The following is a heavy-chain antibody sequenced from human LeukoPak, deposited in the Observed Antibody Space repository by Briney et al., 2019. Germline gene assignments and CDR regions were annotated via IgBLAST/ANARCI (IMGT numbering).Heavy chain of an antibody. D-gene: IGHD6-6*01. CDR1: GYTFSSNA. CDR2: ISNDGSHI. Sequence: GGSLRLSCGGSGYTFSSNAINWVRQTPGKGLEWLSAISNDGSHIYYTDSVKGRFTTSRDNSRNTVYLQMNGLRVEDTAIYYCATVMGSSPSTAYFAYWGPGTLVTVSS. V-gene: IGHV3-23*01. CDR3: ATVMGSSPSTAYFAY. J-gene: IGHJ4*02.